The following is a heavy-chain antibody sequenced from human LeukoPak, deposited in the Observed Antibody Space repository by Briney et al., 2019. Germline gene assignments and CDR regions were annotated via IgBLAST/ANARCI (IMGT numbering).Heavy chain of an antibody. Sequence: GASVKVSCKVSGSTLSDLSIHWVRQAPGKGLEYVGGSDPEDGETFHAQNFQGRVTTTEDTSIDTAYMELSSLRSEDTAVYYCVTDRARLFWYFDLWGRGTLVTVSS. V-gene: IGHV1-24*01. CDR2: SDPEDGET. D-gene: IGHD2-21*02. CDR1: GSTLSDLS. J-gene: IGHJ2*01. CDR3: VTDRARLFWYFDL.